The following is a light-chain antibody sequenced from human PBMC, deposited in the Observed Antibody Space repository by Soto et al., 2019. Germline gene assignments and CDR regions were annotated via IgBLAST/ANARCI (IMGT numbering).Light chain of an antibody. J-gene: IGLJ2*01. CDR1: SSDIGTYDY. CDR2: EVT. Sequence: QSALTQPASVSGSPGQSITISCTGTSSDIGTYDYVSWYQHHPGKAPKLMIYEVTNRPSGVSDRFSGSKSGKTASLTISGLQAEDEADYYYSSYTTTTTPVVFGGGIKVTVL. V-gene: IGLV2-14*01. CDR3: SSYTTTTTPVV.